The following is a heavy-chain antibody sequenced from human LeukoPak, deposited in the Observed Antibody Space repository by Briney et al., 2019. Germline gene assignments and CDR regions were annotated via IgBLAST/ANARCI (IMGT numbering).Heavy chain of an antibody. CDR1: GGSFSGYY. CDR2: INHSGST. V-gene: IGHV4-34*01. D-gene: IGHD1/OR15-1a*01. CDR3: ARGSEQEGDYFDY. J-gene: IGHJ4*02. Sequence: PSETLSLTCAVYGGSFSGYYWSWIRQPPGKGLEWIGEINHSGSTNYNPSLKSQVTISVDTSKNQFSLKLSSVTAADTAVYYCARGSEQEGDYFDYWGQGTLVTVSS.